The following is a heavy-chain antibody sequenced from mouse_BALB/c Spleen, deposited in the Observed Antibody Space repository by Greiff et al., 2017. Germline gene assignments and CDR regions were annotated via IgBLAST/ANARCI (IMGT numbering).Heavy chain of an antibody. CDR2: IWSDGST. V-gene: IGHV2-6-2*01. Sequence: QVQLKQSGPDLVAPSQSLSITCTVSGFSLTSYGVHWVRQPPGKGLEWLVVIWSDGSTTYNSALKSRLSISKDNSKSQVFLKMNSLQTDDTAMYYCARHGYYDYDYAMDYWGQGTSVTVSS. CDR3: ARHGYYDYDYAMDY. J-gene: IGHJ4*01. CDR1: GFSLTSYG. D-gene: IGHD2-4*01.